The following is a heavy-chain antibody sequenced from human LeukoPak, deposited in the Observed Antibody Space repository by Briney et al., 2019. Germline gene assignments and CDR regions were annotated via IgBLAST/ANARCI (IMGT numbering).Heavy chain of an antibody. V-gene: IGHV3-30-3*01. J-gene: IGHJ6*02. Sequence: GGSLRLSCAASGITFSSYAMHWVRQAPGKGLEWVAVISYDGSNKYYADSVKGRFTISRDNSKNTLYLQMNSLRAEDTAVYYCARDLDYYDSSGYYPTGYYYGMDVWGQGTTVTVSS. D-gene: IGHD3-22*01. CDR3: ARDLDYYDSSGYYPTGYYYGMDV. CDR1: GITFSSYA. CDR2: ISYDGSNK.